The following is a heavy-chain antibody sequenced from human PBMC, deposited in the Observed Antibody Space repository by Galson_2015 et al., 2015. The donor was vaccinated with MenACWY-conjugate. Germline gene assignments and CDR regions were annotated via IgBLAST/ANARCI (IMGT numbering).Heavy chain of an antibody. CDR3: ARIVGASHFFDY. J-gene: IGHJ4*02. Sequence: QSGAEVKEPGESLEISCKASGYTFTNYWIIWVRQMPGKGLEWMGRIDPSDSEVNYSPSFQGHLTISADKSISTAYLQWSSLKASDTAMYYCARIVGASHFFDYWGQGSLDAVSS. CDR1: GYTFTNYW. CDR2: IDPSDSEV. V-gene: IGHV5-10-1*01. D-gene: IGHD1-26*01.